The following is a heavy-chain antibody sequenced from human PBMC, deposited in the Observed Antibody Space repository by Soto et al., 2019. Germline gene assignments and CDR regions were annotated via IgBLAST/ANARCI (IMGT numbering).Heavy chain of an antibody. D-gene: IGHD3-22*01. Sequence: SVKVSCKASGGTFSSYAISLVRQAPGQGLEWMGGIIPIFGTANYAQKFQGRVTITADESTSTAYMELSSLRSEDTAVYYCARDSEYYDSSAYYKWFDPWGQGTLVTVSS. CDR2: IIPIFGTA. CDR1: GGTFSSYA. V-gene: IGHV1-69*01. CDR3: ARDSEYYDSSAYYKWFDP. J-gene: IGHJ5*02.